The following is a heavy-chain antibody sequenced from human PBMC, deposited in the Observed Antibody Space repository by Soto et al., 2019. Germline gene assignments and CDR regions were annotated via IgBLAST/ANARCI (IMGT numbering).Heavy chain of an antibody. CDR2: IVVGSGNT. Sequence: SVKVSCKASGFTFTSSAVQWVRQARGQRLEWIGWIVVGSGNTNYAQKFQERVTITRDMSTSTAYMELSSLGSEDTAVYYCAADRNYDFWRGYYYGMDVWGQGTKVTVSS. V-gene: IGHV1-58*01. CDR1: GFTFTSSA. CDR3: AADRNYDFWRGYYYGMDV. J-gene: IGHJ6*02. D-gene: IGHD3-3*01.